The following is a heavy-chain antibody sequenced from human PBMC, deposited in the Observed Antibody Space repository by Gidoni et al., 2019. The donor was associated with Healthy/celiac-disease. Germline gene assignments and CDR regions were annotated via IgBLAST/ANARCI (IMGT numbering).Heavy chain of an antibody. V-gene: IGHV4-39*01. J-gene: IGHJ4*02. CDR2: IYYSGST. CDR3: ARHEYGYDSSGAPFDY. CDR1: GGSISSSSYY. D-gene: IGHD3-22*01. Sequence: QLQLQESGPGLVKPSETLSLTCPVSGGSISSSSYYWGWIRQPPGKGLEWIGSIYYSGSTYYNPSLKSRVTISVDTSKNQFSLKLSSVTAADTAVYYCARHEYGYDSSGAPFDYWGQGTLVTVSS.